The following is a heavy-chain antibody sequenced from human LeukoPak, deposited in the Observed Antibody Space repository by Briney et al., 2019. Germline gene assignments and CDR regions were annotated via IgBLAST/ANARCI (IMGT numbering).Heavy chain of an antibody. V-gene: IGHV3-7*01. Sequence: GGSLRLSCAASGFAFSSYWMHWVRQAPGKGLEFVANIKQDGSEKFYVDSVKGRFTVSRDNAKNSLYLQMNSLRAEDTAVYYCARGRGCDIWGQGTMVTVSS. D-gene: IGHD3-10*01. CDR2: IKQDGSEK. CDR1: GFAFSSYW. J-gene: IGHJ3*02. CDR3: ARGRGCDI.